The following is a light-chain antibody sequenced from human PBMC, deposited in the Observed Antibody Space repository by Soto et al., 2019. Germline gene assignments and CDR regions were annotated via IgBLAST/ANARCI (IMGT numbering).Light chain of an antibody. J-gene: IGKJ1*01. Sequence: DIQMTQYPSSLSAYVGDRVTITCRASMAISNYLACYQQKPGKVPKLLIYGAYTLQSEVPSRFAGSGSGTAFSLAITVLQPGDVATYYCQRYTTVPLTFGHVTKVEIK. CDR2: GAY. V-gene: IGKV1-27*01. CDR1: MAISNY. CDR3: QRYTTVPLT.